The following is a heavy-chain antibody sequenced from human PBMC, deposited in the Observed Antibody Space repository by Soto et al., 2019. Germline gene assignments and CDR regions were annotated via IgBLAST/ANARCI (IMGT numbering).Heavy chain of an antibody. CDR2: INHSGST. J-gene: IGHJ4*02. CDR1: GVSFSGYY. CDR3: ARVRGHGYSYDIDY. Sequence: SVTLSLTCAVYGVSFSGYYWSWLRQPPGKGLEWIGEINHSGSTNYNPSLKSRVTISVDTSKNQFSLKLSSVTAADTAVYYCARVRGHGYSYDIDYWGQGTLVTVSS. D-gene: IGHD5-18*01. V-gene: IGHV4-34*01.